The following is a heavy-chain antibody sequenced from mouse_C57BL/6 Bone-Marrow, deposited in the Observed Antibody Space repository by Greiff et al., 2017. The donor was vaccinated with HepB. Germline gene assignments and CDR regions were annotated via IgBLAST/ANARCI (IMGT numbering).Heavy chain of an antibody. D-gene: IGHD1-1*01. V-gene: IGHV5-4*01. Sequence: EVQRVESGGGLVKPGGSLKLSCAASGFTFSSYAMSWVRQTPEKRLEWVATISDGGSYTYYPDNVKGRFTISRDNAKNNLYLQMSHLKSEDTAMYYGARAPSITTVVASHWYFDVWGTGTTVTVSS. CDR2: ISDGGSYT. CDR1: GFTFSSYA. J-gene: IGHJ1*03. CDR3: ARAPSITTVVASHWYFDV.